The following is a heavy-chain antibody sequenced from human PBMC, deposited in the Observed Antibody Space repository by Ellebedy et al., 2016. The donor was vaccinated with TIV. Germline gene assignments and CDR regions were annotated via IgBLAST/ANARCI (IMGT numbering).Heavy chain of an antibody. CDR2: MNPNSGNT. CDR3: ARGHSLSSTWYFLFSRGHDRIDF. V-gene: IGHV1-8*01. CDR1: GYTFTNYD. D-gene: IGHD6-13*01. Sequence: AASVKVSCKASGYTFTNYDIIWVRQATGQGLEWVGWMNPNSGNTDYAQKFQGRVTMTRNISTSIAYMELNILRSEDTAVYFCARGHSLSSTWYFLFSRGHDRIDFWGQGTPVTVTS. J-gene: IGHJ4*02.